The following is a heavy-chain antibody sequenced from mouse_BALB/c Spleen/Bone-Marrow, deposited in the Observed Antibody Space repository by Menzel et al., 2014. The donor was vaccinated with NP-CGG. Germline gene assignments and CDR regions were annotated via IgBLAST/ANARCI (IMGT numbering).Heavy chain of an antibody. D-gene: IGHD2-10*02. Sequence: DVQLVESGGGLVQPGDSLRLSCATSGLTFSDFYMEWVRQPPGKRLEWIAASRNKAKHYTTEYSASVKGRFIVSRDTSQSILYLQMNALRAEDTAIYYCARDVGYGNYFVYWGQGTLVTVSA. J-gene: IGHJ3*01. CDR3: ARDVGYGNYFVY. V-gene: IGHV7-1*02. CDR2: SRNKAKHYTT. CDR1: GLTFSDFY.